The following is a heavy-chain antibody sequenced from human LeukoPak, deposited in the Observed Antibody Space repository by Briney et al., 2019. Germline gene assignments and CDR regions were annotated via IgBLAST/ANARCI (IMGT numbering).Heavy chain of an antibody. V-gene: IGHV1-8*03. CDR3: ARGKYDYVWGSYWNAFDI. J-gene: IGHJ3*02. CDR2: MNPNSGNT. Sequence: ASVKVSCKASGYTFTSYDINWVRQATGQGLEWMGWMNPNSGNTGYAQKFQGRVTITRNTSISTAYMELSSLRSEDTAVYYCARGKYDYVWGSYWNAFDIWGQGTMVTVSS. CDR1: GYTFTSYD. D-gene: IGHD3-16*01.